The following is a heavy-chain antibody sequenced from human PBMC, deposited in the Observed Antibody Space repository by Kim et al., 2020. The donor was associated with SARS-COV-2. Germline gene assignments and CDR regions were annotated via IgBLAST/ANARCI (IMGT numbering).Heavy chain of an antibody. CDR2: IYSGGST. CDR1: GFTVSSNY. CDR3: AGNSYYYDFFDY. Sequence: GGSLRLSCAASGFTVSSNYMSWVRQAPGKGLEWVSVIYSGGSTYYADSVKGRFTISRDNSKNTLYLQMNSLRAEDTAVYYCAGNSYYYDFFDYWGQGTLVTVSS. V-gene: IGHV3-66*01. D-gene: IGHD3-22*01. J-gene: IGHJ4*02.